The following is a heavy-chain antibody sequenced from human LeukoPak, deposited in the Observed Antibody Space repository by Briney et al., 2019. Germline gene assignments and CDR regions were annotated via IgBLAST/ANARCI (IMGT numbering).Heavy chain of an antibody. J-gene: IGHJ4*02. CDR1: GGSISSGDYY. D-gene: IGHD1-26*01. CDR3: AREGLVGATVDY. CDR2: IYYSGST. Sequence: SQTLSLTCTVSGGSISSGDYYWSWIRQPPGKGLEWIGYIYYSGSTYYNPSLKSRVTISVDTSKNQFSLKLSSVTAADTAVYYCAREGLVGATVDYWGQGTLVTVSS. V-gene: IGHV4-30-4*01.